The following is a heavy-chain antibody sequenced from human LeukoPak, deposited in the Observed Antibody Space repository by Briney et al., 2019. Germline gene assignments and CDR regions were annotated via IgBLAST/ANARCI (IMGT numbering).Heavy chain of an antibody. J-gene: IGHJ5*02. CDR2: IWYDGSNK. Sequence: PGGSLRLSCAASGFTFSSYGMHWVRQAPGKGLEWAAVIWYDGSNKYYADSVKGRFTISRDNSKNTLYLQMNSLRAEDTAVYYCAREVGATTFWFDPWGQGTLVTVSS. D-gene: IGHD1-26*01. CDR1: GFTFSSYG. CDR3: AREVGATTFWFDP. V-gene: IGHV3-33*01.